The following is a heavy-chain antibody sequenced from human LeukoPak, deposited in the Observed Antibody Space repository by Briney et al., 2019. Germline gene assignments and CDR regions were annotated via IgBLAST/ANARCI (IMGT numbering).Heavy chain of an antibody. D-gene: IGHD2-2*01. J-gene: IGHJ4*02. V-gene: IGHV4-34*01. CDR1: GGSFSTYY. CDR2: INHSGST. Sequence: KTSETLSLTCAVYGGSFSTYYWSWIRQPPGKGLEWIGEINHSGSTNYNLSLKSRVTISLDTSKSQFSLKLSSVTAADTAVYYCARDGDCSRTSCHYFDYWGQGTLVTVSS. CDR3: ARDGDCSRTSCHYFDY.